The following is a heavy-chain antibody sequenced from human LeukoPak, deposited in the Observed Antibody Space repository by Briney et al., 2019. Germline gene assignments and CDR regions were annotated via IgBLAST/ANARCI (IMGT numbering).Heavy chain of an antibody. V-gene: IGHV1-18*01. J-gene: IGHJ4*02. CDR3: ARAGPSGYGFDY. Sequence: AAVKVSCKASGYTFTSYDFNWVRQAPGQGLEWMGGFDPEDGETIYAQKLQGRVTMTTDTSTSTAYMELRSLRSDDTAVYYCARAGPSGYGFDYWGQGTLVTVSS. CDR1: GYTFTSYD. D-gene: IGHD5-12*01. CDR2: FDPEDGET.